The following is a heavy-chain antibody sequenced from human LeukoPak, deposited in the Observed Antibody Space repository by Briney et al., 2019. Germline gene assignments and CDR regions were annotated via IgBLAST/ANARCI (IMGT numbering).Heavy chain of an antibody. CDR2: ITTSSSYI. J-gene: IGHJ5*02. D-gene: IGHD2-21*02. V-gene: IGHV3-21*01. CDR3: ARDGGDSGFDP. Sequence: GGSLRLSCAASGLTFSSYSMNWVRQAAGKRLERVSSITTSSSYIYYADSVKGRFTISRDNAKNSLYLQMNSLRAEDTAVYYCARDGGDSGFDPWGQGTLVTVSS. CDR1: GLTFSSYS.